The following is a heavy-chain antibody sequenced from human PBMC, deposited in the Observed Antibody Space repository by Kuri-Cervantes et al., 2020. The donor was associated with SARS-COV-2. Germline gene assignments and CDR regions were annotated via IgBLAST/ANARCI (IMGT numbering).Heavy chain of an antibody. V-gene: IGHV3-48*01. CDR3: ARGVHEQLYDSSGYYSAEYFQH. Sequence: GESLKISCAASGFTFSSYSMNWVRQAPGKGLEWVSYISSSSSTIYYADSVKGRFTISRDNAKNSLYLQTNSLRAEDTAVYYCARGVHEQLYDSSGYYSAEYFQHWGQGTLVTVSS. CDR1: GFTFSSYS. J-gene: IGHJ1*01. D-gene: IGHD3-22*01. CDR2: ISSSSSTI.